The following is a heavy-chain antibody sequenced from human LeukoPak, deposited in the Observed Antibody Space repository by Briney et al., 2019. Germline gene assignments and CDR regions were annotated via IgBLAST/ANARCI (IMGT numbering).Heavy chain of an antibody. CDR3: ARERYYSDSSGRLPFPLLDS. CDR2: INWNGGST. CDR1: GFTFDDYG. V-gene: IGHV3-20*04. Sequence: GGSLRLSCAASGFTFDDYGMSWVRQAPGKGLEWVSGINWNGGSTGYADSVKGRFTISRDNTKKLLYLQMNILRAEDTAIYYCARERYYSDSSGRLPFPLLDSWGQGTLVTVSS. J-gene: IGHJ4*02. D-gene: IGHD3-22*01.